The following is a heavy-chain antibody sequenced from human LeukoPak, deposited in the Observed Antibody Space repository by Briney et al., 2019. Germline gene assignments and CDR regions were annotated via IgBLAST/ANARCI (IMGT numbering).Heavy chain of an antibody. J-gene: IGHJ4*02. CDR2: ISSHGGST. CDR3: VTSLRYFDWLRNFDY. Sequence: PGGSLRLSCSASGFTFSSYDMHWVRQAPGKGLEYVSAISSHGGSTHYADSVKGRSTISRDNSKNTLYFQMNSLRAEDTAVYYCVTSLRYFDWLRNFDYWGQGTLVTVSS. D-gene: IGHD3-9*01. CDR1: GFTFSSYD. V-gene: IGHV3-64*05.